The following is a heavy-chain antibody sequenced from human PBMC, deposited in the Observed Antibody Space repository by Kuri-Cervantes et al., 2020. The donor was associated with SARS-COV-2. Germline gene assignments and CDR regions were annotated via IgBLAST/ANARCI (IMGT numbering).Heavy chain of an antibody. D-gene: IGHD6-13*01. CDR3: ARDAGSSSWYPGGFEI. Sequence: ASVKVSCKASGYTFTGYYMHWVRQAPGQGLEWMGRINPNSGGTNYAQKFQGRVTMTRDTSNSTAYMELGRLRSDGTAVYYCARDAGSSSWYPGGFEIWGQGTMVAVSS. V-gene: IGHV1-2*06. CDR2: INPNSGGT. J-gene: IGHJ3*02. CDR1: GYTFTGYY.